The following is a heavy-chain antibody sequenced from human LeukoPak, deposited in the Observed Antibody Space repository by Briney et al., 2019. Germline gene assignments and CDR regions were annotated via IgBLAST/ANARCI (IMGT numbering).Heavy chain of an antibody. V-gene: IGHV1-69*13. Sequence: GASVKVSCKASGGTFISYAISWVRQAPGQGLEWMGGIIPIFGTANYAQKFQGRVTITADESTSTAYMELSSLRSEDTAVYYCARSSIAARRRYYYYGMDVWGQGTTVTVSS. J-gene: IGHJ6*02. CDR2: IIPIFGTA. CDR1: GGTFISYA. D-gene: IGHD6-6*01. CDR3: ARSSIAARRRYYYYGMDV.